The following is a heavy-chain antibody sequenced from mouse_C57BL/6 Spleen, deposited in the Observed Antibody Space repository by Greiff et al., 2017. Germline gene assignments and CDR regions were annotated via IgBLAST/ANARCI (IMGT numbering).Heavy chain of an antibody. CDR3: ARSLYYGNRGYYAMGY. V-gene: IGHV1-82*01. CDR1: GYAFSSSW. CDR2: IYPGDGDT. D-gene: IGHD1-1*01. Sequence: QVQLKQSGPELVKPGASVKISCKASGYAFSSSWMNWVKQRPGKGLEWIGRIYPGDGDTNYNGKFKGKATLTADKSSSTAYMQLSDLRSEDSAVYFCARSLYYGNRGYYAMGYWGQGTSVTVSS. J-gene: IGHJ4*01.